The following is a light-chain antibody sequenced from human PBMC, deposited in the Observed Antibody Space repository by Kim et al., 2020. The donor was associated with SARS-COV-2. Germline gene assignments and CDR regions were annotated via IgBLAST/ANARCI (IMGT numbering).Light chain of an antibody. V-gene: IGLV1-44*01. J-gene: IGLJ1*01. CDR1: SPDIGTNT. CDR2: ATN. Sequence: GQWVSVSCSGSSPDIGTNTVDWYQQLPGAAPNLLMFATNQRPSGVPDRFSGSKSGTSASLAISGLQSDDEAEYYCAAWDVILNAYVFGTGTQLTVL. CDR3: AAWDVILNAYV.